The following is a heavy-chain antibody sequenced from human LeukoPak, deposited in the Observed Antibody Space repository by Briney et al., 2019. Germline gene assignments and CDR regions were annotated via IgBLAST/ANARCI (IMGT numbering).Heavy chain of an antibody. D-gene: IGHD6-13*01. CDR3: ARHLLAAAGPYYGLDV. CDR1: GYSFTNYW. J-gene: IGHJ6*02. Sequence: GESLKISCKGSGYSFTNYWISWVRQMPGKGREWMGRIDPSDSYTNYSPSFQGHVTISADKSISTAYLQSSSLKAPDTAMYYCARHLLAAAGPYYGLDVWGQGTTVTVSS. V-gene: IGHV5-10-1*01. CDR2: IDPSDSYT.